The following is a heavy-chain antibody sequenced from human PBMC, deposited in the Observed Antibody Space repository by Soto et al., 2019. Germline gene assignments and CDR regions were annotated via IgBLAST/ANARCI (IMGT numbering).Heavy chain of an antibody. CDR1: GGSISSYY. V-gene: IGHV4-59*01. CDR3: ARDSIAAAGKDYYYYYMDV. D-gene: IGHD6-13*01. Sequence: SETLSLTCTVSGGSISSYYWSWIRQPPGKGLEWIGYIYYSGSTNYNPSLKSRVTISVDTSKNQFSLKLSSVTAADTAVYYCARDSIAAAGKDYYYYYMDVWGKGTTVTV. J-gene: IGHJ6*03. CDR2: IYYSGST.